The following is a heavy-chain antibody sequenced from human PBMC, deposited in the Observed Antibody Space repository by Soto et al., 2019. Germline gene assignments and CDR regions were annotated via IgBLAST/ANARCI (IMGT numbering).Heavy chain of an antibody. V-gene: IGHV4-59*08. D-gene: IGHD3-3*01. CDR2: IYYSGST. J-gene: IGHJ4*02. CDR3: ARLWGTYDFWSGYYHYFDY. CDR1: GGSISSYY. Sequence: PSETLSLTCTVSGGSISSYYWSWIRQPPGKGLEWIGYIYYSGSTNYNPSLKSRVTISVDTSKNQFSLKLSSVTAADTAVYYCARLWGTYDFWSGYYHYFDYWGQGTLVTVSS.